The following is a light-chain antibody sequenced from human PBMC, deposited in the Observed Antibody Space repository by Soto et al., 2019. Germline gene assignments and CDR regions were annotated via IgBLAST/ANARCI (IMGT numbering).Light chain of an antibody. V-gene: IGLV2-14*01. CDR2: DVS. CDR3: SSYTSSTTYV. Sequence: VLTQPASVSGSPGQSITISCTGTSSDVGGYKYVSWYQHHPGKGPKLMLYDVSNRPSGVSNRFSGSKSGNTASLTISGLQAEDEADYYCSSYTSSTTYVFGTGTKLTVL. J-gene: IGLJ1*01. CDR1: SSDVGGYKY.